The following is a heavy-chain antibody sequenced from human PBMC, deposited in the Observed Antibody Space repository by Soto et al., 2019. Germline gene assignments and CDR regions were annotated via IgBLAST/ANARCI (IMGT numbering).Heavy chain of an antibody. V-gene: IGHV1-46*01. J-gene: IGHJ4*02. Sequence: ASVKVSCKASGYTFTSNYVHWVRQAPGQGLEWMGIINPSGGGTTYAQKFQGRVTMTRDTSTSTFYMELSSLRPEDTALYYCAKDKQGGTYFSGLDNWGQGTLVTVSS. CDR1: GYTFTSNY. CDR3: AKDKQGGTYFSGLDN. D-gene: IGHD1-26*01. CDR2: INPSGGGT.